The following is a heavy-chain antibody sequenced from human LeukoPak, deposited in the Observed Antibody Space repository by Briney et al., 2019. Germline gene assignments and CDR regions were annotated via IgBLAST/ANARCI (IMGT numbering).Heavy chain of an antibody. CDR3: ARGTSLRLWFGELSQNWFDP. D-gene: IGHD3-10*01. Sequence: KPSETLSLTCAVYGGSFSGYYWSWIRQPPGKGLECVGEINHSGSTNYNPSLKSRVTISVDTSKNQFSLKLSSVTAADTAVYYCARGTSLRLWFGELSQNWFDPWAREPWSPSPQ. CDR2: INHSGST. J-gene: IGHJ5*02. V-gene: IGHV4-34*01. CDR1: GGSFSGYY.